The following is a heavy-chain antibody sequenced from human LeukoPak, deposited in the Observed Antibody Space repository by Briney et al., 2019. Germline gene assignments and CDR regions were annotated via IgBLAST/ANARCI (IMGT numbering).Heavy chain of an antibody. CDR3: ARDSGDGSGTYYPYGMDV. V-gene: IGHV3-21*01. CDR1: GFTFSSSN. CDR2: ISRSSIYI. D-gene: IGHD3-10*01. Sequence: GGSLRLSCAASGFTFSSSNMNWVRQAPGKGLEWVSSISRSSIYIYYADSVKGRFTISRDNAGNSLSLQMNSLRAEDTAVYYCARDSGDGSGTYYPYGMDVWGQGTTVTVSS. J-gene: IGHJ6*02.